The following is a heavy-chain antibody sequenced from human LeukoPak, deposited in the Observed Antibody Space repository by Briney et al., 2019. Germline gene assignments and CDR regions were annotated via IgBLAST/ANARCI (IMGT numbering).Heavy chain of an antibody. D-gene: IGHD6-13*01. CDR3: ARGKSQLSRFYLLSYSTRSYYYMDV. Sequence: GASVKVSCKVSGYTLTELSMHWVRQAPGKGLEWMGGFDPEDGETIYAQKFQGRVTMTEDTSTDTAYMELSSLRSEDTAVYYCARGKSQLSRFYLLSYSTRSYYYMDVWGKGTAVTISS. V-gene: IGHV1-24*01. CDR2: FDPEDGET. CDR1: GYTLTELS. J-gene: IGHJ6*03.